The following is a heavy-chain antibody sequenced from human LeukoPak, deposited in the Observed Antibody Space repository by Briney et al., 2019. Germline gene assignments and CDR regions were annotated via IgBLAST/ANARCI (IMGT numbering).Heavy chain of an antibody. J-gene: IGHJ4*02. CDR2: ISWGGGST. Sequence: GGSLRLSCAASGFTFDDYTMHWVRQAPGKGLEWVSLISWGGGSTYYADSVKGRFTISRDNSKNSLYLQMNSLRTEDTALYYCAKGGSIAVAGILDYWGQGTLVTVSS. V-gene: IGHV3-43*01. D-gene: IGHD6-19*01. CDR3: AKGGSIAVAGILDY. CDR1: GFTFDDYT.